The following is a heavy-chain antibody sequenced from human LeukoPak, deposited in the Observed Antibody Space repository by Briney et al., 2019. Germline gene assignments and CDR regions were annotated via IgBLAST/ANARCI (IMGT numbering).Heavy chain of an antibody. D-gene: IGHD2-15*01. CDR1: GFTFSSYG. CDR3: ARGPLYYFDY. Sequence: GRSLRLSCAASGFTFSSYGMHWVRQAPGKGLEWVAVIWYDGSNKYYADSVKGRFTISRDNSKNTLYLQMNSLRAEDTAVYYCARGPLYYFDYWAREPWSPSPQ. J-gene: IGHJ4*02. CDR2: IWYDGSNK. V-gene: IGHV3-33*01.